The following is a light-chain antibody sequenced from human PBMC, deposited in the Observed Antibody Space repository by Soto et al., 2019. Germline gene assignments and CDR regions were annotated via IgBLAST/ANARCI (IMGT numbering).Light chain of an antibody. CDR2: AVS. Sequence: DIVLTQSPGTLSLSPGERATLSCRASQSVDSRYLAWYQQKPGQAPRLLIYAVSSRATGIPDRFSGSGSGTDCTLTISRLEPEDFAEYYCQQYGSSPRYSFGQGTKLEIK. J-gene: IGKJ2*03. CDR1: QSVDSRY. CDR3: QQYGSSPRYS. V-gene: IGKV3-20*01.